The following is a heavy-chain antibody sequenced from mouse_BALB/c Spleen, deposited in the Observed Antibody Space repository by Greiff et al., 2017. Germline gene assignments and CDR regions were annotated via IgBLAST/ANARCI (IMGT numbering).Heavy chain of an antibody. CDR2: IWTGGGT. J-gene: IGHJ2*01. V-gene: IGHV2-9-2*01. D-gene: IGHD2-14*01. CDR3: VRVYYRYEYYFDY. CDR1: GFSLTSYD. Sequence: QVQLKESGPGLVAPSQSLSITCTVSGFSLTSYDISWIRQPPGKGLEWLGVIWTGGGTNYNSAFMSRLSISKDNSKSQVFLKMNSLQTDDTAIYYCVRVYYRYEYYFDYWGQGTTLTVSS.